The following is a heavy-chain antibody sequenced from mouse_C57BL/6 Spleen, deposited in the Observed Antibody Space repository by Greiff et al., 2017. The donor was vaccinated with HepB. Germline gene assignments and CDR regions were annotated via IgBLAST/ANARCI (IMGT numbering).Heavy chain of an antibody. CDR1: GYSFTDYN. CDR2: INPNYGTT. D-gene: IGHD4-1*01. Sequence: EVKLLESGPELVKPGASVKISCKASGYSFTDYNMNWVKQSNGKSLEWIGVINPNYGTTSYNQKFKGKATLTVDPSSSTAYMQLNSLTSEDSAVYYCERKGTGTSWFAYWGQGTLVTVSA. CDR3: ERKGTGTSWFAY. J-gene: IGHJ3*01. V-gene: IGHV1-39*01.